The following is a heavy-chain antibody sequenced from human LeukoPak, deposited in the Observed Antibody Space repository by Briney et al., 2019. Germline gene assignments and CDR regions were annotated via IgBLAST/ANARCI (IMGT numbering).Heavy chain of an antibody. D-gene: IGHD3-22*01. CDR2: ISWNSGSI. CDR3: AKDPTSSGSFDP. Sequence: PGGSLRLSCAASGFTFDDYAMHWVRQAPGKGLEWVSGISWNSGSIGYADSVKGRFTISRDNAKNSLYLQMNSLRAEDTALYYCAKDPTSSGSFDPWGQGTLVTVSS. CDR1: GFTFDDYA. J-gene: IGHJ5*02. V-gene: IGHV3-9*01.